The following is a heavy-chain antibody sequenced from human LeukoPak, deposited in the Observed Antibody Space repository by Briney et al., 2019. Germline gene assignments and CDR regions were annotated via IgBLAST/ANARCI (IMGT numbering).Heavy chain of an antibody. CDR2: IYYSGST. J-gene: IGHJ1*01. Sequence: SETLSLTCTVSGGSISSYYWSWIRQPPGKGLEWIGYIYYSGSTNYNPSLKSRVTISVDTSKNQFSLKLSSVTAADTAVYYCARSLYGDYLEYFQHWGQGTLVTVSS. CDR3: ARSLYGDYLEYFQH. V-gene: IGHV4-59*01. D-gene: IGHD4-17*01. CDR1: GGSISSYY.